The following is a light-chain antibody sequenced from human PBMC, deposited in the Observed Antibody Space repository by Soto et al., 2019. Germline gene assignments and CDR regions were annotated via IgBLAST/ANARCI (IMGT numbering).Light chain of an antibody. V-gene: IGLV1-51*01. J-gene: IGLJ2*01. CDR1: SSNIENNY. CDR2: DNN. Sequence: QSVLTQAPSVSAAPGQKVTISCSGSSSNIENNYVSWYQQLPGTAPKLLIYDNNKRPSGIPDRFSGSKSGASATLGITGLQTGDEADYYCGTWDSSLSAVVFGGGTKLTVL. CDR3: GTWDSSLSAVV.